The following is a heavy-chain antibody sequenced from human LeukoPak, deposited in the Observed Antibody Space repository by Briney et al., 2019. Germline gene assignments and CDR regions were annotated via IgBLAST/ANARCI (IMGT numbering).Heavy chain of an antibody. CDR3: ARGGSSWFYFAY. J-gene: IGHJ4*02. CDR1: GFTFTSYS. V-gene: IGHV3-21*06. Sequence: GGSLRLSCAASGFTFTSYSMNWVRQAPGKGLEWVSSISSSGTYIYYADSVKGRFTISREDAKNSLFLQMNSLRAEDTAVYYCARGGSSWFYFAYWGQGSLVTVSS. D-gene: IGHD6-13*01. CDR2: ISSSGTYI.